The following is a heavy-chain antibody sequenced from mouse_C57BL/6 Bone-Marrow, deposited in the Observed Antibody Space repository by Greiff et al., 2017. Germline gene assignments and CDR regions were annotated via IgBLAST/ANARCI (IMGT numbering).Heavy chain of an antibody. CDR3: TTYLYGSSFDY. CDR1: GFNIKDDY. D-gene: IGHD1-1*01. Sequence: VQLQQSGAELVRPGASVKLSCTASGFNIKDDYMHWVKQRPEQGLERIGWIDPENGDTEYASKFQGKATITADTSSNTAYLQLSSLTSEDTAVYYCTTYLYGSSFDYWGQGTTLTVSS. CDR2: IDPENGDT. V-gene: IGHV14-4*01. J-gene: IGHJ2*01.